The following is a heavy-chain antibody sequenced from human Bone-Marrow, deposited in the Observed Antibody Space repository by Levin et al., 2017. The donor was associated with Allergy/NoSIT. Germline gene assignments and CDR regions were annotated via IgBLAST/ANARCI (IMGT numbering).Heavy chain of an antibody. CDR1: GFTFSREW. V-gene: IGHV3-74*03. Sequence: PGGSLRLSCAASGFTFSREWMHWVRQVPGEGLVWVSRITGDGSGTTYADFVEGRFTISRDNAKDTLYLQMNSLRVEDTAVYYCARGSRSSGYYSFDHWGQGSLVTVSS. CDR2: ITGDGSGT. CDR3: ARGSRSSGYYSFDH. D-gene: IGHD3-22*01. J-gene: IGHJ4*02.